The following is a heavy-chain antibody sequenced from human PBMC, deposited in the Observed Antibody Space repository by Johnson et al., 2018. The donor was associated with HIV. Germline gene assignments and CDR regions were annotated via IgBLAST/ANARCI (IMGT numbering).Heavy chain of an antibody. D-gene: IGHD7-27*01. Sequence: VQLVESGGGVVQPGGSLRLSCAASAFTFSNYAMQWVRQAPGKGLEWVANIKQDGSERYYVDSMKGRFTISRDNAKNSLYLQMNSLRAEDTAVYYCARPSNWGGGADAFDMWGQGTMVTVSS. J-gene: IGHJ3*02. CDR2: IKQDGSER. CDR3: ARPSNWGGGADAFDM. V-gene: IGHV3-7*05. CDR1: AFTFSNYA.